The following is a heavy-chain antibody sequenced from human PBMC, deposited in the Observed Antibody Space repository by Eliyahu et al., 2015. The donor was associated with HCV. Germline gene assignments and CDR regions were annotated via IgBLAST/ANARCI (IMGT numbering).Heavy chain of an antibody. V-gene: IGHV3-21*01. CDR3: ARDQETHLGWETTIVAFDI. Sequence: EVQLVESGGGLVKPGGSLRLSCAASGFTFXSYXMNWVRQAPGKGLEWVSSISSSSSYIYYADSVKGRFTISRDNAKNSLYLQMNSLRAEDTAVYYCARDQETHLGWETTIVAFDIWGQGTMVTVSS. J-gene: IGHJ3*02. CDR1: GFTFXSYX. CDR2: ISSSSSYI. D-gene: IGHD1/OR15-1a*01.